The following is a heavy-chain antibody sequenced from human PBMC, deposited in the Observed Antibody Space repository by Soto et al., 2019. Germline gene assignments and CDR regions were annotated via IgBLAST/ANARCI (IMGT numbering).Heavy chain of an antibody. CDR1: GGSFSGYY. Sequence: QVQLQQWGAGLLKPSETLSLTCAVYGGSFSGYYWSWIRQPPGKGLEWIGEINHSGSTNYNPSLMSRVTISVDTSKNQFSLKLSSVNATDTAAYYCARARIVVVTATRRGYNWFDPWDQGTLVTVSS. D-gene: IGHD2-21*02. J-gene: IGHJ5*01. V-gene: IGHV4-34*01. CDR2: INHSGST. CDR3: ARARIVVVTATRRGYNWFDP.